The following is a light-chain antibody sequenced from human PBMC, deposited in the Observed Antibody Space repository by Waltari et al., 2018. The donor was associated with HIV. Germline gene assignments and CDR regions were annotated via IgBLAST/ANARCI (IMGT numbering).Light chain of an antibody. Sequence: QSALTQPASVSGSPGQSITISCTGASSDVGSYNLFSWFHQHPGKAPQPLIYEGSKRPSGLSNRFSGSKAGNTASLTISVLQAEDEAEYYCCSFAGSSTSWVFGGGTKLTVL. CDR2: EGS. CDR1: SSDVGSYNL. CDR3: CSFAGSSTSWV. J-gene: IGLJ3*02. V-gene: IGLV2-23*01.